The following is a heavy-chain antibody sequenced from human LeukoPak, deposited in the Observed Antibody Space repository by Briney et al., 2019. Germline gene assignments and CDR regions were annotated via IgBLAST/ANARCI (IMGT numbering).Heavy chain of an antibody. CDR2: INSGDSNT. CDR1: GFSFSKNW. Sequence: GGSLRLSCAASGFSFSKNWMHWVRQAPGKGLVWISRINSGDSNTFYADSVKGRFTISRDNGKNTVYLDMNSLRVEDTALYYCARDRGYALDMWGQGTIVTVSS. D-gene: IGHD3-10*01. J-gene: IGHJ3*02. CDR3: ARDRGYALDM. V-gene: IGHV3-74*01.